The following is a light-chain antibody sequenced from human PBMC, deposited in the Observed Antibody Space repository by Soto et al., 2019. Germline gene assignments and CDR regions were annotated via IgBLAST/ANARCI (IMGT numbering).Light chain of an antibody. J-gene: IGLJ1*01. CDR2: EVS. CDR1: SSDVGGSDY. V-gene: IGLV2-14*01. CDR3: CSYTTSNTYV. Sequence: QSALTQSASVSGSPGQSITISCTGTSSDVGGSDYVSWYQQHPDKAPKLIISEVSDRPSGASDRFSGSKSGNTASLTISGLQVEDEADYYCCSYTTSNTYVFGTGTKVTVL.